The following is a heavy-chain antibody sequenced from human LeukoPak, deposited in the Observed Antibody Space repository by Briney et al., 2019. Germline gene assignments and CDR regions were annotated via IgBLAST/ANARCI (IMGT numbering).Heavy chain of an antibody. Sequence: PSETLSLTCAVYGGSFSGYYWSWIRQSPGKGLEWIGEINHSGSTNYNPSLKSRVTISVDTSKNQFSLKLSSVTAADTAVYYCARGYSGPWGQGTLVTVSS. D-gene: IGHD2-21*01. J-gene: IGHJ5*02. CDR2: INHSGST. V-gene: IGHV4-34*01. CDR1: GGSFSGYY. CDR3: ARGYSGP.